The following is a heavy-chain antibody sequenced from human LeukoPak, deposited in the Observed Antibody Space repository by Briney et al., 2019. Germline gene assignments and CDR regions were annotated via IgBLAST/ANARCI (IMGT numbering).Heavy chain of an antibody. V-gene: IGHV3-21*01. J-gene: IGHJ3*02. CDR1: GFTFSSYS. D-gene: IGHD6-13*01. CDR2: ISSSSSYI. CDR3: ARGIAAASGAFDI. Sequence: GGSLRLSCAASGFTFSSYSMNWVRQAPGKGLEWVSSISSSSSYIYYADSVKGRFTISRDNAKNSLYLRMNSLRAEDTAVYYCARGIAAASGAFDIWGQGTMVTVSS.